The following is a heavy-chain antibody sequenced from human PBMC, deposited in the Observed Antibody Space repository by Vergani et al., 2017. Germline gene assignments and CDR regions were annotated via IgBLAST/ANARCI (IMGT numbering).Heavy chain of an antibody. CDR1: GGTFSSCA. CDR2: IIPIFGTA. D-gene: IGHD3-22*01. CDR3: ASGTYYYDSSGYSPFDY. V-gene: IGHV1-69*12. Sequence: QVQLVQSGAEVKKPGSSVKVSCKASGGTFSSCAISWVRQAPGQGLEWMGGIIPIFGTANYAQKFQGRVTITADESTSTAYMELSSLRSEDTAVYYCASGTYYYDSSGYSPFDYWGQGTLVTVSS. J-gene: IGHJ4*02.